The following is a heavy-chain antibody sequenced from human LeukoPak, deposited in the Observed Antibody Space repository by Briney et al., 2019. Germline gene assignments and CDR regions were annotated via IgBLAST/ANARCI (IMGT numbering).Heavy chain of an antibody. V-gene: IGHV4-34*01. D-gene: IGHD3-22*01. CDR2: INHSGST. CDR3: ARPRRHYYDSSGYHAFDI. CDR1: GGSFSGYY. Sequence: PSETLSLTXAVYGGSFSGYYWSWIRQPPGKGLEWIGEINHSGSTNYNPSLKSRVTISVDTSKNQFSLKLSSVTAADTAVYYCARPRRHYYDSSGYHAFDIWGQGTMVTVSS. J-gene: IGHJ3*02.